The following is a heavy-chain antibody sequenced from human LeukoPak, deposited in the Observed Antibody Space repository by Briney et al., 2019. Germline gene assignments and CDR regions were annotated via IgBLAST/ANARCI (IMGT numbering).Heavy chain of an antibody. Sequence: GGSLRLSCAASGFTFSSYSMNWVRQAPGKGLEWVSSFSSSSSYIYYADSVKGRFTISRDNAKNSLYLQMNSLRAEDTAVYYCARAWRKIAHDYGGYAGWGLFDYWGQETLVTVSS. D-gene: IGHD4-17*01. J-gene: IGHJ4*02. CDR3: ARAWRKIAHDYGGYAGWGLFDY. CDR2: FSSSSSYI. CDR1: GFTFSSYS. V-gene: IGHV3-21*01.